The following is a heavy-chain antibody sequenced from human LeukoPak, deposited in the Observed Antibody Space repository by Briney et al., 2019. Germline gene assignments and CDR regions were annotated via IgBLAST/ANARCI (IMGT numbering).Heavy chain of an antibody. J-gene: IGHJ6*02. CDR3: AKPTAAGHYYYYYGMDV. D-gene: IGHD6-13*01. Sequence: PGASLRLSCAASGFTFSSYAMSWVRQAPGKGLEWVSAIGGSGGSTYYADSVKGRFTISRDNSKNTLYLQMNSLRAEDTAVYYCAKPTAAGHYYYYYGMDVWGQGTTVTVSS. V-gene: IGHV3-23*01. CDR2: IGGSGGST. CDR1: GFTFSSYA.